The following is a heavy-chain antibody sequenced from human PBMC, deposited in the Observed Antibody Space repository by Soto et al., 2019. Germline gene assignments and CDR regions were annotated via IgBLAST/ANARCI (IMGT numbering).Heavy chain of an antibody. J-gene: IGHJ4*02. CDR2: IYYSGST. V-gene: IGHV4-61*01. Sequence: QVQLQESGPGLVKPSETLSLTCTVSGGSVSSGSYYWSWIRQPPGKGLEWIGYIYYSGSTNYNPSLKSRVTISVDTSKNQFSLKLSSVTAADTAVYYCARADTAMVNFDYLGQGTLVTVSS. D-gene: IGHD5-18*01. CDR1: GGSVSSGSYY. CDR3: ARADTAMVNFDY.